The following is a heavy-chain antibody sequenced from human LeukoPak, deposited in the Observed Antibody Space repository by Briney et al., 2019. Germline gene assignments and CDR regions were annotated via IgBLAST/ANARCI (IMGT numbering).Heavy chain of an antibody. Sequence: SETLSLACSVSGDSISTSGYYWVWIRQPPGKGLEWIGSVYSSENAYYNPSIKSRVTIPVDPSKNQLTLRMNSVTAADTAVYYCARGEGDYEVRYWGQGTLVTVSS. CDR3: ARGEGDYEVRY. V-gene: IGHV4-39*01. CDR1: GDSISTSGYY. J-gene: IGHJ4*02. D-gene: IGHD4-17*01. CDR2: VYSSENA.